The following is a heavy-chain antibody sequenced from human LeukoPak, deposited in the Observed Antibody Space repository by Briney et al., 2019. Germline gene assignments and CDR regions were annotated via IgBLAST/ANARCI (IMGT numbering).Heavy chain of an antibody. CDR3: ATVRDIVVGGGPYYFDY. V-gene: IGHV1-2*02. D-gene: IGHD2-15*01. CDR1: GYTFIGYY. J-gene: IGHJ4*02. CDR2: INPHNGDA. Sequence: ASVKVSCKASGYTFIGYYLHWVRQAPGQGLEWMGWINPHNGDANYAQKFQGRVTMTRDTSITTAYMELSRLKSDDTAVYYCATVRDIVVGGGPYYFDYWGQGTLVTVSS.